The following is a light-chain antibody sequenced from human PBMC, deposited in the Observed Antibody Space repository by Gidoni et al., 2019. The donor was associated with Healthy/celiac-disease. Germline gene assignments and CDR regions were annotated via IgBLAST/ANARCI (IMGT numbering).Light chain of an antibody. CDR3: AAWDDSLSVL. J-gene: IGLJ3*02. V-gene: IGLV1-47*01. Sequence: QSVLTQPPSASGTPGQRVTLSCSGSSSNIGSNSVYWYQQLPGTAPKLLIYRNNQRPSGVPDRFSGSKSGTSASLAISGLRSEDEADYYCAAWDDSLSVLFGGGTKLTVL. CDR1: SSNIGSNS. CDR2: RNN.